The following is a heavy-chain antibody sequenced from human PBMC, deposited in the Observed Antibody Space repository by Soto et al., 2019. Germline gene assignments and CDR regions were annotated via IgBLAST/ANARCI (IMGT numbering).Heavy chain of an antibody. V-gene: IGHV4-34*01. CDR1: GGSFSGYY. D-gene: IGHD3-3*01. Sequence: QVQLQQWGAGLLKPSETLSLTCAVYGGSFSGYYWSWIRQPPGKGLEWIGEINHSGSTNYNPSLKSRVTISVDTSKNQFSLKLSSVTAADTAMYYCARRSLSITIFGGHFDPWGQGTLVTVSS. CDR3: ARRSLSITIFGGHFDP. CDR2: INHSGST. J-gene: IGHJ5*02.